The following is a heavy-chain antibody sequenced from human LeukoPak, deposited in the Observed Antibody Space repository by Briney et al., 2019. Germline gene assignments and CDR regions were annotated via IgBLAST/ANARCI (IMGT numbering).Heavy chain of an antibody. J-gene: IGHJ5*02. D-gene: IGHD6-13*01. CDR3: ARSLIAAVGSSKNWLDP. CDR1: GFTFSSHE. CDR2: ISSTGRTK. Sequence: PGGSLRLSCVGSGFTFSSHEMNWIRQAPGKGLEWVSYISSTGRTKYYADSVKGRFTISRDNDKKSLYMQMRSVRAEDTAVYYCARSLIAAVGSSKNWLDPWGQGTLVSVSS. V-gene: IGHV3-48*03.